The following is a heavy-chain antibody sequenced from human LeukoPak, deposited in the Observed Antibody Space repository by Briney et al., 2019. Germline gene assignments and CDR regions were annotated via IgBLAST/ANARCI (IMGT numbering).Heavy chain of an antibody. J-gene: IGHJ4*02. V-gene: IGHV4-34*01. CDR1: GGTFSGYY. Sequence: PSETLSLTCAVYGGTFSGYYWSWIRQPPGKGLEWIGEINHSGSTNYNPSIKNRLTISVDPSKHQFSLRLSSVTAADTAVYYCARHSSSSGSGVYLAYWGQGTLVIVS. D-gene: IGHD2-15*01. CDR2: INHSGST. CDR3: ARHSSSSGSGVYLAY.